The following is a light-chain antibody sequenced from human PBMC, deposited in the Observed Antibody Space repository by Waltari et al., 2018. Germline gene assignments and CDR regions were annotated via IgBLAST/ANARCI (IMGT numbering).Light chain of an antibody. CDR2: LAS. J-gene: IGKJ1*01. CDR3: MQALQLPKT. Sequence: IVMTQSPLSLPVTPGQPDSFSCRSSQSLQHANGASYLDWYLQRPGQSPQLLSYLASSRASGVPDRFSGSGSGTHFTLTISRVEAEDIGIYYCMQALQLPKTFGQGTKVEFK. V-gene: IGKV2-28*01. CDR1: QSLQHANGASY.